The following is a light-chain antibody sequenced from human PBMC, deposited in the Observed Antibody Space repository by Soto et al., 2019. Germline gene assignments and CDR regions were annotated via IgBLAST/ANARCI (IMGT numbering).Light chain of an antibody. CDR2: LTF. CDR3: MQALQTPRT. V-gene: IGKV2-28*01. Sequence: DIVMTQSPLSLPVTPGEPASISCRSSQSLLYSNGYNYLDWYLQKPGQSPQLLIYLTFNRSSGVPDRFSGSGSGTDFTLKISRVEAEDVGVYYCMQALQTPRTFGQGTKLDIK. CDR1: QSLLYSNGYNY. J-gene: IGKJ2*02.